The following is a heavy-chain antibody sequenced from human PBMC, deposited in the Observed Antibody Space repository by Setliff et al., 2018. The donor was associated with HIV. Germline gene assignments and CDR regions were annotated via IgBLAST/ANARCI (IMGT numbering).Heavy chain of an antibody. Sequence: KPSETLSLTCTVSGGSISSTSYYWGWIRQPPGTGLGWIGSISSRGNTYYNPSLNSRVTTSVDTPKNQFSLKLNSVTAAATAVYYCAKTIGRYVDMFDHWGQGTLVTVSS. CDR3: AKTIGRYVDMFDH. CDR1: GGSISSTSYY. CDR2: ISSRGNT. J-gene: IGHJ4*02. D-gene: IGHD3-9*01. V-gene: IGHV4-39*01.